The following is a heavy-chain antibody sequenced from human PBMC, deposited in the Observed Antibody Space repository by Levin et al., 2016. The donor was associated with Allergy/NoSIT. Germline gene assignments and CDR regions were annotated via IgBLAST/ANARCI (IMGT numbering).Heavy chain of an antibody. V-gene: IGHV4-30-4*01. D-gene: IGHD6-13*01. J-gene: IGHJ4*02. Sequence: SETLSLTCTVSGGSISSGDYYWSWIRQPPGKGLEWIGYIYYSGSTYYNPSLKSRVTISVDTSKNQFSLKLSSVTAADTAVYYCARVPRPAAGTSRIFDYWGQGTLVTVSS. CDR3: ARVPRPAAGTSRIFDY. CDR1: GGSISSGDYY. CDR2: IYYSGST.